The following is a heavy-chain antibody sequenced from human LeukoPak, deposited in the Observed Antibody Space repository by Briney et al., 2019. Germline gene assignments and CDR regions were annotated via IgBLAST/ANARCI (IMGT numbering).Heavy chain of an antibody. Sequence: QTGGSLRLSCEVSGFTFTIHWMSWVRQAPGKGLEWVAKINPDGNEKSYVDSVKGRFTISRDNAENSLYLQMNSLRAEDTALYYCAKDTEWELSVKTYFDYWGQGTLVTVSS. CDR3: AKDTEWELSVKTYFDY. CDR1: GFTFTIHW. D-gene: IGHD1-26*01. CDR2: INPDGNEK. J-gene: IGHJ4*02. V-gene: IGHV3-7*03.